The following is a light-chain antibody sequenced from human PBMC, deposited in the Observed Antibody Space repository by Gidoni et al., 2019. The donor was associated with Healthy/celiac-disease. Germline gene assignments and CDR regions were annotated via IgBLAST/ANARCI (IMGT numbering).Light chain of an antibody. V-gene: IGKV1-9*01. Sequence: DIQWTQSPSFLSASVGDRVTITCQASQGISSYLAWYQQKPGKAPKLLIYAASTLQSGVPSRFSGSGSGTEFTLTISSLQPEDFATYYCQQLDSYPLTFGEGTKVEIK. CDR3: QQLDSYPLT. J-gene: IGKJ4*01. CDR1: QGISSY. CDR2: AAS.